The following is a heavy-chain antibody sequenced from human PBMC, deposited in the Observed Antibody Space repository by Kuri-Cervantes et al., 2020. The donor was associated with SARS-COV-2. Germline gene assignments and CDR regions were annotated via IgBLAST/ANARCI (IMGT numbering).Heavy chain of an antibody. D-gene: IGHD3-3*01. CDR1: GFTFSSYA. CDR3: AKDLLEYYDFWSGYYTGEYGMDV. Sequence: GGSLRLSCAASGFTFSSYAMSWVRQAPGKGPEWVSAISGSGGSTYYADSVKGRFTISRDNSKNTLYLQMNSLRAEDTAVYYCAKDLLEYYDFWSGYYTGEYGMDVWGQGTTVTVSS. CDR2: ISGSGGST. V-gene: IGHV3-23*01. J-gene: IGHJ6*02.